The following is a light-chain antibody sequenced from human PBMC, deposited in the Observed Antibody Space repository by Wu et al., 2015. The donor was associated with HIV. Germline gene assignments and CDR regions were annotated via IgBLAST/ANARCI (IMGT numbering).Light chain of an antibody. V-gene: IGKV3-11*01. CDR3: QHRSNWPT. CDR2: DAS. Sequence: EIVLTQSPATLSLSPGDRATLSCRASRSVSGTVAWYQQRPGQAPRLLLYDASNRATGIPARFSGGGSVTDFTLTISSLEPEDFAVYYCQHRSNWPTFGRGTKVEVQ. CDR1: RSVSGT. J-gene: IGKJ1*01.